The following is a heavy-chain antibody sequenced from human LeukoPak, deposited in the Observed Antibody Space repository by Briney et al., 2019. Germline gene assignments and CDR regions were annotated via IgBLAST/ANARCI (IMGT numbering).Heavy chain of an antibody. V-gene: IGHV3-23*01. CDR2: SGADGGST. Sequence: TGGSLRLSCAASGFTFSSYDMSWVRQAPGKGLEWVSASGADGGSTYADSVKGRFTISRDNSKNTLYLQMNSLRAEDTATYYCAKALNYWYFDLWGRGNLVTASS. CDR1: GFTFSSYD. J-gene: IGHJ2*01. CDR3: AKALNYWYFDL.